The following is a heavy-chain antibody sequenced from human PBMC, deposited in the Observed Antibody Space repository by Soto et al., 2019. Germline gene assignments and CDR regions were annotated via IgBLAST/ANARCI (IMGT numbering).Heavy chain of an antibody. CDR3: ASQTYYYDRSGYYGGGEIGY. D-gene: IGHD3-22*01. CDR1: GGSISSSSYY. J-gene: IGHJ4*02. Sequence: SETLSLTCTVSGGSISSSSYYWGWVRQPPGKGLEWIGSIYYSGSTYYNPSLTSRVTISVDTSKNQFSLKLSSVTAADTAVYYCASQTYYYDRSGYYGGGEIGYWGQGTLVTVSS. V-gene: IGHV4-39*01. CDR2: IYYSGST.